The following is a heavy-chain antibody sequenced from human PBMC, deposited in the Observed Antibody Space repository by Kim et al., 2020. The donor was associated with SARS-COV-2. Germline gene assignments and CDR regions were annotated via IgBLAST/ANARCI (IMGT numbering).Heavy chain of an antibody. V-gene: IGHV3-74*01. CDR1: GFTFSSYW. CDR2: INSDGSST. CDR3: ARAALYYDSSGLFDY. D-gene: IGHD3-22*01. Sequence: GGSLRLSCAASGFTFSSYWMHWVRQAPGKGLVWVPRINSDGSSTSYADSVKGRFTISRDNAKNTLYLQMNSLRAEDTAVYYCARAALYYDSSGLFDYWGQGTLVTVSS. J-gene: IGHJ4*02.